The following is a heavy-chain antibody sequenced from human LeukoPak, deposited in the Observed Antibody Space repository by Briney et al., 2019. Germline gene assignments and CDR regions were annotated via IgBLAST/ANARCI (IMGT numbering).Heavy chain of an antibody. V-gene: IGHV3-21*01. J-gene: IGHJ6*04. CDR2: ISTSSSYI. CDR3: AELGITMIGGV. Sequence: GGSLRLSCAASGFTFSSYTMNWVRQAPGKGLEWVSSISTSSSYIYYADSVKGRFTISRDNAKNSLYLQMNSLRAEDTAVYYCAELGITMIGGVWGKGTTATISS. CDR1: GFTFSSYT. D-gene: IGHD3-10*02.